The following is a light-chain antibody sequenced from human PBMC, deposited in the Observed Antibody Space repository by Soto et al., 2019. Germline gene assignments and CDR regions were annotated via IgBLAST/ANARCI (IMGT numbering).Light chain of an antibody. CDR3: QQYENLPYT. CDR1: QSISRS. CDR2: DAS. V-gene: IGKV1-5*01. J-gene: IGKJ2*01. Sequence: DIQMTQSPSTLSASVGDRVTITCRASQSISRSLAWYQQKPGKAPNLLIYDASSLESGVPSRFSGSGFGTEFTLTISSLQPDDFATYYCQQYENLPYTFGQGTKLEI.